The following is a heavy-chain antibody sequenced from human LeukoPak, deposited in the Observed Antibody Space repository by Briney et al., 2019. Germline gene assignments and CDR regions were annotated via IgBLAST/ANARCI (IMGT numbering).Heavy chain of an antibody. V-gene: IGHV4-31*03. D-gene: IGHD5-24*01. CDR2: IYYSGST. CDR3: ARSSVQLQGFDP. Sequence: SETLSLTCTVSGGSISSGGYYWSWIRQHPGKGLEWTGYIYYSGSTYYNPSLKSRVTISVDTSKNQFSLKLSSVTAADTAVYYCARSSVQLQGFDPWGQGTLVTVSS. CDR1: GGSISSGGYY. J-gene: IGHJ5*02.